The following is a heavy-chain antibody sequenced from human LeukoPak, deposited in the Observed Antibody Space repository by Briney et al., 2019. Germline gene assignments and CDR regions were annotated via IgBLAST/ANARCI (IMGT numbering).Heavy chain of an antibody. Sequence: GESLKISCKGSGYSFNSYWLSWVRQMPGKGLEWMGRIDPSDSYTNYSPSFQGHVTISADKSISTAYLQWSSLKASDPAMYYCGRRSGVYSSSWYYDWCDPWGQGTRVTVSS. CDR1: GYSFNSYW. V-gene: IGHV5-10-1*01. D-gene: IGHD6-13*01. J-gene: IGHJ5*02. CDR3: GRRSGVYSSSWYYDWCDP. CDR2: IDPSDSYT.